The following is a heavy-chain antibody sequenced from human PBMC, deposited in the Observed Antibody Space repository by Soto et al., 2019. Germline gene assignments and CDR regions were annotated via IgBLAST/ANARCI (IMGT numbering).Heavy chain of an antibody. Sequence: ASVKVSCKASGYTFTSYGISWVRQAPGQGLEWMGWISAYNGNKKYAQKVQGRVTMTTDTSTTTAYMEVRSLRSDDTAVYYCARDAAIGMNDYWGQGTLVTVSS. J-gene: IGHJ4*02. CDR1: GYTFTSYG. V-gene: IGHV1-18*01. CDR2: ISAYNGNK. CDR3: ARDAAIGMNDY. D-gene: IGHD1-20*01.